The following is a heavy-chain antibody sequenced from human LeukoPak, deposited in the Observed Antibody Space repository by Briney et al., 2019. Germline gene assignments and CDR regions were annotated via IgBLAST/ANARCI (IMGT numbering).Heavy chain of an antibody. CDR2: IYYSGST. Sequence: SETLSLTCTVSGGSISSSSYYWGWIRQPPGKGLEWIGSIYYSGSTYYNPSLKSRVTISVDTSKNQFSLKLSSVTAADTAVYYCYSSSWYYFDYWGQGTLVTVSS. J-gene: IGHJ4*02. CDR1: GGSISSSSYY. CDR3: YSSSWYYFDY. D-gene: IGHD6-13*01. V-gene: IGHV4-39*07.